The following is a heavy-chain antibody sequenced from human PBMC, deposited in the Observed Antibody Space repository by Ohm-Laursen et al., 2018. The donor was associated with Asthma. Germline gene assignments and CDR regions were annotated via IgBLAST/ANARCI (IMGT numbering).Heavy chain of an antibody. CDR1: EYTFTGYY. D-gene: IGHD1-1*01. J-gene: IGHJ6*02. CDR3: ARIPSAGTTYFYYGMDV. V-gene: IGHV1-18*04. Sequence: GASVKVSCKASEYTFTGYYMHWVRQAPGQGLEWMGWISAYNGNTKYAQKVQGRVTMTTDTSTGTAYMELRSLRSDDTAVYYCARIPSAGTTYFYYGMDVWGQGTTVTVSS. CDR2: ISAYNGNT.